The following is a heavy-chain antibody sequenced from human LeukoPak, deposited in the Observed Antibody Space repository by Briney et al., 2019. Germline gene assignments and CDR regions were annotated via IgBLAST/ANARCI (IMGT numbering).Heavy chain of an antibody. CDR2: IYYSGST. V-gene: IGHV4-59*08. Sequence: SETLSLTCTVSGGSISSYYWSWIRQPPGKGLEWIGYIYYSGSTNYNPSLKSRVTISVDTSKNQFSLKLSSVTAADTAVYYCARHLYGSGSYYFFDYWGQGTLVTVSS. D-gene: IGHD3-10*01. CDR1: GGSISSYY. CDR3: ARHLYGSGSYYFFDY. J-gene: IGHJ4*02.